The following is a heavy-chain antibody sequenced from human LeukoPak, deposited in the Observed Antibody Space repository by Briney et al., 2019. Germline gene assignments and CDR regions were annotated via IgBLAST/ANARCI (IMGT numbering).Heavy chain of an antibody. D-gene: IGHD6-13*01. J-gene: IGHJ6*03. CDR1: GGTFSSYA. CDR2: IIPIFGTT. CDR3: ARVVGLTGYSSSWYSVYYYYMDV. V-gene: IGHV1-69*06. Sequence: GPPVKVSCKASGGTFSSYAISWVRQAPGQGLEWMGGIIPIFGTTNYAQKFQDRVTITADKSTSTAYMELSSLRSEDTAVYYCARVVGLTGYSSSWYSVYYYYMDVWGKGPTVTVSS.